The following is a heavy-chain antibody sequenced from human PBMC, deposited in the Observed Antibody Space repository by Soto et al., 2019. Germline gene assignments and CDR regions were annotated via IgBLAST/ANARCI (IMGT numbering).Heavy chain of an antibody. CDR2: ISYDGSNK. CDR1: GFTFSSYA. CDR3: ARDGVDIVVVVATISAGYYFDY. V-gene: IGHV3-30-3*01. J-gene: IGHJ4*02. Sequence: GGSLRLSCAASGFTFSSYAMHWVRQAPGKGLEWVAVISYDGSNKYYADSVKGRFTISRDNSKNTLYLQMNSLRAEDTAVYYCARDGVDIVVVVATISAGYYFDYWGQGTLVTVSS. D-gene: IGHD2-15*01.